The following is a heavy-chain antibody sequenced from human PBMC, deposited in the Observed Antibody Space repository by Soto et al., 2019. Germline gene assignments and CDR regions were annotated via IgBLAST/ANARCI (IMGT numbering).Heavy chain of an antibody. CDR1: GFTFSNAW. D-gene: IGHD3-9*01. J-gene: IGHJ4*02. CDR2: IKSKTDGGTT. V-gene: IGHV3-15*01. Sequence: EVQLVESGGGLVKPGGSLRLSCAASGFTFSNAWMSWVRQAPGKGLEWVGRIKSKTDGGTTDYAAPVKGRFTISRDDSKNTLYLQMNSLKTEDTAVYYCTPDILTGYYTIDYWGQGTLVTVSS. CDR3: TPDILTGYYTIDY.